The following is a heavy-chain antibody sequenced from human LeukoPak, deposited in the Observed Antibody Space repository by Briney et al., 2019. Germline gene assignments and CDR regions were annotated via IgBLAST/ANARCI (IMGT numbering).Heavy chain of an antibody. CDR1: GYTFTGYD. V-gene: IGHV1-8*02. D-gene: IGHD5-24*01. J-gene: IGHJ4*02. CDR2: MNPNSGRT. CDR3: AVVATIVD. Sequence: ASVKVSCKASGYTFTGYDVNWVRQAPGQRLEWMGWMNPNSGRTGYAQKFQGRVTMTRNTSISTAYMEPSRLRSDDTAVYYCAVVATIVDWGQGTLVTVSS.